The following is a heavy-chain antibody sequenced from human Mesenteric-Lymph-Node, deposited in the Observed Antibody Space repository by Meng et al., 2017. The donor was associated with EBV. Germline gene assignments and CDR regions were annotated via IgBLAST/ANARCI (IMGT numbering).Heavy chain of an antibody. D-gene: IGHD1-26*01. CDR2: INPENGYT. V-gene: IGHV1-2*06. J-gene: IGHJ4*02. Sequence: VRLGHLGVEWKKLVTSVRVSYKASGYTLTGYYLHWVRQAPGQGLEWMGRINPENGYTIYAPSFQDKVTMTRDTSITTAYMDLTWLRSDETAIYYCARDDHSGRGESFDYWGQGTLVTVSS. CDR3: ARDDHSGRGESFDY. CDR1: GYTLTGYY.